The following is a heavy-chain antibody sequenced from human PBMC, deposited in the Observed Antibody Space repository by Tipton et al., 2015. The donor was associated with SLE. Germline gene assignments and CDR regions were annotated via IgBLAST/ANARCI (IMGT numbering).Heavy chain of an antibody. CDR3: ARETGDHAFDI. V-gene: IGHV4-39*07. Sequence: TLSLTCTVSGGSISSSPYYWAWIRQPPGKGLEWIGTVYSGGNTYHIPSLKTRVTISVDTSKNQFSLKLNSVTAADTAVYYCARETGDHAFDIWGQGTVVTVAS. CDR1: GGSISSSPYY. D-gene: IGHD7-27*01. J-gene: IGHJ3*02. CDR2: VYSGGNT.